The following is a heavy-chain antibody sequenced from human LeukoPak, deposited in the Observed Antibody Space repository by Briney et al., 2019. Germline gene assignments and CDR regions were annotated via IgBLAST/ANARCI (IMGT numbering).Heavy chain of an antibody. Sequence: GGSLRLSCAVSGLTFRTYAMSWVRQAPGKGLEWVSSISSSSSYIYYADSVKGRFTISRDNAKNSLYLQMNSLRAEDTAVYYCARASLYSNYIDYWGQGTLVTVSS. CDR1: GLTFRTYA. CDR2: ISSSSSYI. V-gene: IGHV3-21*01. J-gene: IGHJ4*02. D-gene: IGHD4-11*01. CDR3: ARASLYSNYIDY.